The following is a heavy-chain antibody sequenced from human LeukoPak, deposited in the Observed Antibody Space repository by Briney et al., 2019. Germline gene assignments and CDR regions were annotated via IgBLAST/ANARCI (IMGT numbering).Heavy chain of an antibody. CDR1: GYTFTGYY. CDR3: ARQGIGYAMNAAGVDY. V-gene: IGHV1-2*02. Sequence: ASVKVSCKASGYTFTGYYMHWVRQAPGQGLEWMGWINPNSGGTNYAQKFQGRVTMTRDTSISTAYMEQSRLRSDDTAVYYCARQGIGYAMNAAGVDYWGQGTLVTVSS. J-gene: IGHJ4*02. D-gene: IGHD2-8*01. CDR2: INPNSGGT.